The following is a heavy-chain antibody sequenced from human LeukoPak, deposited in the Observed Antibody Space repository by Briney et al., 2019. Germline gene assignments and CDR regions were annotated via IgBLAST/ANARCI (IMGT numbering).Heavy chain of an antibody. CDR1: GFTVSSHY. CDR3: ARGGPQYWYFDL. V-gene: IGHV3-66*01. D-gene: IGHD2-15*01. CDR2: IWSVGST. J-gene: IGHJ2*01. Sequence: GESLRLSCAASGFTVSSHYTSWVRQAPGKGLEWVSVIWSVGSTYYADSVKGRITISRDNSKNTLYLQVNSLRAEDTAVYYCARGGPQYWYFDLWGRGTLVTVSS.